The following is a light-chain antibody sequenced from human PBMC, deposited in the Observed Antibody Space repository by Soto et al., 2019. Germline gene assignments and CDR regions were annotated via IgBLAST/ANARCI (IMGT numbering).Light chain of an antibody. CDR2: GAS. CDR3: QQYGSSLIT. Sequence: EIVLTQSPPTLSLSPGESAALSCRVSQTISTYLAWYQQKPGQAPRLLIYGASSRATGIPDRFSGSGSGTDFTLTISRLEPEDFAVYYCQQYGSSLITFGQGTRLEIK. J-gene: IGKJ5*01. CDR1: QTISTY. V-gene: IGKV3-20*01.